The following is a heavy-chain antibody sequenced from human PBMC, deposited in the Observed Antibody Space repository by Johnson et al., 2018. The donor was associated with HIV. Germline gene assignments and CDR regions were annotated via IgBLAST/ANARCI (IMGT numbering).Heavy chain of an antibody. CDR1: GFTFSSYG. Sequence: QVQLVESGGGVVQPGGSLRLSCAASGFTFSSYGMHWVRQAPGKGLEWVAFIRYDGSNKYYADSVKGRFTISRDNSKSTLYLQMNSLRVEDTAVYYCSRDPTHYDFWSVYYNVWGQGTMVTVSS. V-gene: IGHV3-30*02. CDR3: SRDPTHYDFWSVYYNV. CDR2: IRYDGSNK. D-gene: IGHD3-3*01. J-gene: IGHJ3*01.